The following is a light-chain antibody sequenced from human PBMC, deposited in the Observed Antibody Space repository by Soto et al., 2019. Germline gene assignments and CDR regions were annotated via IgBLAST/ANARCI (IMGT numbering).Light chain of an antibody. V-gene: IGKV1-39*01. CDR3: QQSYSTPLT. CDR1: QSISSY. J-gene: IGKJ5*01. Sequence: DIQMTQSPSSLSASVGARVTITCRASQSISSYLNWYQQKPGKAPKLLIYAASSLQSGVPSRLSGSGSGTDFTLTISRLQPEDFATYYCQQSYSTPLTFGHGTRLEIK. CDR2: AAS.